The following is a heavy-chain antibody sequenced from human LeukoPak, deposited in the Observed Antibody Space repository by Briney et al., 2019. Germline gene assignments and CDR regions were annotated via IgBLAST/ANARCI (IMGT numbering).Heavy chain of an antibody. J-gene: IGHJ4*02. V-gene: IGHV4-30-4*01. CDR3: ARVRRYCSGGGCYPFDY. D-gene: IGHD2-15*01. CDR1: GGSISSGDYY. Sequence: SQTLSLTCTVSGGSISSGDYYWSWIRQPPGEGLEWIGYIYYSGSTYYNPSLKSRVTISVDTSKNQFSLKLSSVTAADTAVYYCARVRRYCSGGGCYPFDYWGQGTLVTVSS. CDR2: IYYSGST.